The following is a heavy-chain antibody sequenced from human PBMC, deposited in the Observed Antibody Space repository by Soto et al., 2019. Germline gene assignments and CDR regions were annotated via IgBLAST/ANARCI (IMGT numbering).Heavy chain of an antibody. D-gene: IGHD1-1*01. CDR3: ARGRYGDY. J-gene: IGHJ4*02. CDR2: ISAHNGNT. Sequence: QVHLVQSRAEVKKPGASVKVSCKASGYTFTSYGITWVRQAPGQGLEWMGWISAHNGNTDYAQKLQGRVIVTRDTSTSTAYMELRSLIYDDTAVYYCARGRYGDYWGQGALVTVSS. CDR1: GYTFTSYG. V-gene: IGHV1-18*01.